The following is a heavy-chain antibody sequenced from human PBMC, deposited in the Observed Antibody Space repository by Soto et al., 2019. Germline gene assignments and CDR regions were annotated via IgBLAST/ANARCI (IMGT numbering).Heavy chain of an antibody. Sequence: QPGGSLRLSCAASGFTFSSYAMHWVRQAPGKGLEWVAVISYDGSNKYYADSVKGRFTISRDNSKNTLYLQMNSLRVEDTAVYYCARDRRGSSDYWGQGTLVTVSS. CDR2: ISYDGSNK. J-gene: IGHJ4*02. CDR1: GFTFSSYA. V-gene: IGHV3-30-3*01. CDR3: ARDRRGSSDY. D-gene: IGHD1-26*01.